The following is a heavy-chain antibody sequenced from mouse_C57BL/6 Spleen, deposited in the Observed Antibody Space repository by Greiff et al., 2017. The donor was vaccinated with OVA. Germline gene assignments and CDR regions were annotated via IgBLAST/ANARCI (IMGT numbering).Heavy chain of an antibody. CDR2: IDPSDSYT. D-gene: IGHD1-1*01. V-gene: IGHV1-50*01. CDR1: GYTFTSYW. Sequence: QVQLQQPGAELVKPGASVKLSCKASGYTFTSYWMQWVKQRPGQGLEWIGEIDPSDSYTTYNQKFKGKATLTVDTSSSTAYMQLSSLTSEDSAVYYCARRGYYYGSTSYYFDYWGQGTTLTVSS. J-gene: IGHJ2*01. CDR3: ARRGYYYGSTSYYFDY.